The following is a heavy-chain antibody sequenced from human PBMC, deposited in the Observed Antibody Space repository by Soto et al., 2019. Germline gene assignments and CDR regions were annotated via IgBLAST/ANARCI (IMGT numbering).Heavy chain of an antibody. J-gene: IGHJ4*02. D-gene: IGHD1-1*01. CDR2: IYWDDDK. CDR3: AHRVHDSSNWDAGYFDY. CDR1: GFSLSTSGVG. V-gene: IGHV2-5*02. Sequence: QITLKESGPTLVKPPQTLTLTCTFSGFSLSTSGVGVGWIRQHPGKALEWLVFIYWDDDKRYSPTLKSRLTIKKDTSNNQVPLTRTNMDPVDTATYACAHRVHDSSNWDAGYFDYWGQGTLVIVSA.